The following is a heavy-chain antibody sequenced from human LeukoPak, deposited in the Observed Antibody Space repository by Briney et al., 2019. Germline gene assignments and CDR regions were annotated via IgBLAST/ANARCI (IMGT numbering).Heavy chain of an antibody. Sequence: SGPALVEPTQTLTLTCTFSGFSLSTSGVGVGWIRQPPGKALEWLALIYWNDDKRYSPSLKSRLTITKDTSKNQVVLTMTNMDPVDTATYYCAHRYRPTMSLVAWFDPWGQGTLVTVSS. D-gene: IGHD3-22*01. CDR2: IYWNDDK. CDR1: GFSLSTSGVG. CDR3: AHRYRPTMSLVAWFDP. V-gene: IGHV2-5*01. J-gene: IGHJ5*02.